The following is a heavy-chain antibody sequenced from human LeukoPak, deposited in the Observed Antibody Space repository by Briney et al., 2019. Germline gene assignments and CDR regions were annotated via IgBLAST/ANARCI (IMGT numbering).Heavy chain of an antibody. V-gene: IGHV3-30*02. CDR1: GFTFSSYG. J-gene: IGHJ6*03. CDR3: AKAGRYYYYYYMDV. Sequence: PGGSLRLSCAASGFTFSSYGMHWVRQAPGKGLEWVAFIRYDGSNKYYADSVKGRFTISRDNSKNTLYLQMNSLRAEDTAVYYCAKAGRYYYYYYMDVWGKGTTVTISS. CDR2: IRYDGSNK. D-gene: IGHD6-19*01.